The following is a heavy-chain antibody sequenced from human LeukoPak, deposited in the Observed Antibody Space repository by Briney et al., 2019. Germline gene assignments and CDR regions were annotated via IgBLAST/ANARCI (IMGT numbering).Heavy chain of an antibody. J-gene: IGHJ4*02. D-gene: IGHD6-13*01. CDR1: GGSISSYY. CDR2: IHYSGST. CDR3: ARGGSSSSWPFYY. Sequence: SETLSLTCTVSGGSISSYYWSWIRQPPGKELEWIGYIHYSGSTNYNPSLKSRVTMSVDTSKNQFSLKLTSVTAADTAVYYRARGGSSSSWPFYYWGQGTLVTVSS. V-gene: IGHV4-59*01.